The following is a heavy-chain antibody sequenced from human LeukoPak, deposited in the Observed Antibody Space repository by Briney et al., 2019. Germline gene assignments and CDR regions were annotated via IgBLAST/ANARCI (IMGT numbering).Heavy chain of an antibody. CDR3: AKGGDYYDSSGGFDY. CDR2: ISWNSGSI. Sequence: GGSLRLSCAASGFTFDDYAMHWVRQAPGKGLEWVSGISWNSGSIGYADSVKGRFTISGDNAKNSLYLQMNSLRAEDMALYYCAKGGDYYDSSGGFDYWGQGTLVTVSS. CDR1: GFTFDDYA. V-gene: IGHV3-9*03. J-gene: IGHJ4*02. D-gene: IGHD3-22*01.